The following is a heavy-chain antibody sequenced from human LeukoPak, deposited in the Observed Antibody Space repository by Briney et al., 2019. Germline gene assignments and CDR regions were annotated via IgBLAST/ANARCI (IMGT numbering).Heavy chain of an antibody. CDR1: GFTFSSYE. D-gene: IGHD5-18*01. J-gene: IGHJ4*02. V-gene: IGHV3-48*03. CDR3: ASVGYNYGFGFGY. CDR2: ISSSGSSI. Sequence: GGSLRLSCAASGFTFSSYEMNWVRQAPGKGLEWVSYISSSGSSIYYADSMKGRFTISRDNAGNSLYLQMNSLRAEDTAVYYCASVGYNYGFGFGYWGQGTLVTVSS.